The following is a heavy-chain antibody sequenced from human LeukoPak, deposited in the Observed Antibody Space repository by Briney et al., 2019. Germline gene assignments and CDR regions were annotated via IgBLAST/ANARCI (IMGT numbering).Heavy chain of an antibody. Sequence: SETLSLTCTVSGGSISSNSYYWGWRRQPPGKGMEWIGSIYYSGSTYYNPSLDSRVAITIGMSKNHFSLKLRSVTAAGAAVYYCARSTVSWGNWFDLWGQGILVTVSS. CDR2: IYYSGST. CDR1: GGSISSNSYY. D-gene: IGHD4-17*01. CDR3: ARSTVSWGNWFDL. J-gene: IGHJ5*02. V-gene: IGHV4-39*02.